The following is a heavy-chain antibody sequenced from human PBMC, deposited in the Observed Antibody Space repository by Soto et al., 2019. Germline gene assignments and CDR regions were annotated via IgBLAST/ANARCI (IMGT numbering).Heavy chain of an antibody. CDR2: IYYSGST. D-gene: IGHD4-17*01. J-gene: IGHJ4*02. CDR3: ARDGDYGDYFCY. CDR1: GGSISSGGYY. V-gene: IGHV4-31*03. Sequence: QVQLQESGPGLVKPSQTLSLTCTVSGGSISSGGYYWSWIRQHPGKGLEWIGYIYYSGSTYYNPSRKGSVTISVDTSKNHFSLNLSSVTAADTDVYSCARDGDYGDYFCYWGQGTPVTVSS.